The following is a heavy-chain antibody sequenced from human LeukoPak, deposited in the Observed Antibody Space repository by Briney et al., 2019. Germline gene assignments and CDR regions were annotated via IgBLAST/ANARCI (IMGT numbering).Heavy chain of an antibody. D-gene: IGHD5-12*01. CDR2: MNPNSGNT. Sequence: GASVKVSCKASGYTFTSYDINWVRQATGQGLEWMGWMNPNSGNTGYAQKFQGRVTMTRNTSISTAYMELSSLRSEDTAVYYCARGRLVATIRYNWFDPWGQGTLVTVSS. CDR1: GYTFTSYD. CDR3: ARGRLVATIRYNWFDP. V-gene: IGHV1-8*01. J-gene: IGHJ5*02.